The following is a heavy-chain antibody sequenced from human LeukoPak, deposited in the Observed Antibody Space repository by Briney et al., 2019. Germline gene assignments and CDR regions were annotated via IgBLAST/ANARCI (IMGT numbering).Heavy chain of an antibody. J-gene: IGHJ3*02. CDR2: IYYSGST. Sequence: SETLSLTRTVSGGSISSYYWSWIRQPAGKGLEWIGYIYYSGSTNYNPSLKSRVTISVDTSKNQFSLKLSSVTAADTAVYYCARALITMVRGIALDISGQGSMVTVSS. CDR3: ARALITMVRGIALDI. D-gene: IGHD3-10*01. CDR1: GGSISSYY. V-gene: IGHV4-59*01.